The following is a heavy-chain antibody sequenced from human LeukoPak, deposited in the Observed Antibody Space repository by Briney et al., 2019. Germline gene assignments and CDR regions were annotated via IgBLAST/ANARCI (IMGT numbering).Heavy chain of an antibody. CDR1: GGSFSGYY. Sequence: SEILSLTCAVYGGSFSGYYWSWIRQPPGKGLEWIGEINHSGSTNYNPSLKSRVTISVDTSKNQFSLKLSSVTAADTAVYYCARGRGTGKYYYYYYMDVWGKGTTVTVSS. J-gene: IGHJ6*03. CDR2: INHSGST. D-gene: IGHD1-1*01. CDR3: ARGRGTGKYYYYYYMDV. V-gene: IGHV4-34*01.